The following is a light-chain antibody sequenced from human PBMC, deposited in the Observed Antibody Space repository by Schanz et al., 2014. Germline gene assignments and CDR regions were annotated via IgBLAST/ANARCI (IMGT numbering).Light chain of an antibody. CDR3: QQCGSSRWT. J-gene: IGKJ1*01. Sequence: EIVLTQSPGTLSLSPGERATLSCRASQSLSSSYLAWYQQKPGQAPRLLIYGASSRATGIQARFSGSGSGTEFTLTISRLEPEDFAVYYCQQCGSSRWTFGQGTKVEI. CDR2: GAS. CDR1: QSLSSSY. V-gene: IGKV3-20*01.